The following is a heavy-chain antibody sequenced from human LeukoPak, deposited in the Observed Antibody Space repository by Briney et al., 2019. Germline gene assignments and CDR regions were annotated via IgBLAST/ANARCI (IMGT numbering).Heavy chain of an antibody. V-gene: IGHV3-74*01. J-gene: IGHJ4*02. CDR2: INSDGSST. Sequence: GGSLRLSCAASGFTFSSYSMNWVRQAPGKGLVWVSRINSDGSSTTYADSVKGRFTISRDNAKNTLYLQMNSLRAEDTAVYYCAREYGSGSRNNYFDYWGQGTLVTVSS. CDR1: GFTFSSYS. D-gene: IGHD3-10*01. CDR3: AREYGSGSRNNYFDY.